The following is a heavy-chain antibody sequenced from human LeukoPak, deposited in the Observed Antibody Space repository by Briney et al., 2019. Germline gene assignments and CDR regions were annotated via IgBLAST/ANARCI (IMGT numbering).Heavy chain of an antibody. CDR1: GGSVSSGSYY. Sequence: SETLSLTCTVSGGSVSSGSYYWSWIRQPPGKGLEWIGYIYYSGSTNYNPSLKSRVTISVDTSKNQFSLKLSSVTAADTAVYYCAKAIHYGSGSYRYYFDDWGQGTLVTVSS. V-gene: IGHV4-61*01. D-gene: IGHD3-10*01. J-gene: IGHJ4*02. CDR3: AKAIHYGSGSYRYYFDD. CDR2: IYYSGST.